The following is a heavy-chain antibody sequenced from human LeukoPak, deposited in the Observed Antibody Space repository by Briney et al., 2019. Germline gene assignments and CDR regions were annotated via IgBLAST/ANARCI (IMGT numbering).Heavy chain of an antibody. CDR1: GFTLSSYA. J-gene: IGHJ4*02. CDR2: ISGSGGST. Sequence: GGSLRLSCAASGFTLSSYAMSWVRQAPGKGLEWVSAISGSGGSTYYADSVKGRFTISRDNSKNTLYLQMNSLRAEDTAVYYCAKDGFSSSWYPYYFDYWGQGTLVTVSS. CDR3: AKDGFSSSWYPYYFDY. V-gene: IGHV3-23*01. D-gene: IGHD6-13*01.